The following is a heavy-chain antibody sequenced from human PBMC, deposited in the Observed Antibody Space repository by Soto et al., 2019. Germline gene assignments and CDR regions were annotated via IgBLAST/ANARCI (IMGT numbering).Heavy chain of an antibody. V-gene: IGHV3-21*02. Sequence: EVQLVESGGGLIKPGGSLRLSCAASGFTFSTCSMNWVRQAPGKGLEWVSSISSSSSNIYYADSVKGRFTISRDNAKNSLYLQMNSLRADDTALYYCARDNGYAAATLDYWGQGTLVTVSS. CDR1: GFTFSTCS. CDR2: ISSSSSNI. J-gene: IGHJ4*02. D-gene: IGHD5-12*01. CDR3: ARDNGYAAATLDY.